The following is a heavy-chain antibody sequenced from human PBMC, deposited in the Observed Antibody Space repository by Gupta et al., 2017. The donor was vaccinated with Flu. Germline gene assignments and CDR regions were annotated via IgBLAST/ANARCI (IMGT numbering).Heavy chain of an antibody. CDR1: GFTFSSYS. CDR2: SSSGSSYM. Sequence: EVQLVESGGGLVKPGGSLRLSCAASGFTFSSYSMNWVRQAPGKGLEWVSSSSSGSSYMYYADSVKGRFTISRDNAKNSLYLQMNSLRAEDTAVYYCARGPNLLCTNGVCQPRPNMDVWGQGTTVTVSS. CDR3: ARGPNLLCTNGVCQPRPNMDV. J-gene: IGHJ6*02. V-gene: IGHV3-21*01. D-gene: IGHD2-8*01.